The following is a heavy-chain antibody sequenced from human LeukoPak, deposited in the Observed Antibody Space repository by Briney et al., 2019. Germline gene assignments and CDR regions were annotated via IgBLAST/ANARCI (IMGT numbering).Heavy chain of an antibody. Sequence: GGSLRLSCAASGFTFSSYDINWVRQAPGKGLEWVASISNTGTYIDYADSVKGRFTISREDAKNSLFLQMNSLRAGDTAVYYCARVAKERVGGVYYFDYWGQGTLVTVSS. V-gene: IGHV3-21*01. CDR3: ARVAKERVGGVYYFDY. CDR1: GFTFSSYD. J-gene: IGHJ4*02. CDR2: ISNTGTYI. D-gene: IGHD1-1*01.